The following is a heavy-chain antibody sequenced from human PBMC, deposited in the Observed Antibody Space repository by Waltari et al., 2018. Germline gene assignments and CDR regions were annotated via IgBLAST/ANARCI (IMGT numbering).Heavy chain of an antibody. J-gene: IGHJ4*02. CDR3: ASQRAGSGWLSIDY. Sequence: QVQLVQSGAEVKKPGASVKVSCKASGYPFPPYYMHWVRQAPGQGLEWVGIINPDGGSTSYAQKFQDRLTMTRDTSTSTVYMQLTSLTSEDTAVYYCASQRAGSGWLSIDYWGQGTLVTVSS. D-gene: IGHD6-19*01. V-gene: IGHV1-46*03. CDR1: GYPFPPYY. CDR2: INPDGGST.